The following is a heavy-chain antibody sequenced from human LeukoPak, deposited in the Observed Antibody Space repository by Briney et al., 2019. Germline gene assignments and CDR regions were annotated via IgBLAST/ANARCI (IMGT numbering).Heavy chain of an antibody. CDR2: INHSGST. CDR3: ARVGWRWLQWVLDY. D-gene: IGHD5-24*01. J-gene: IGHJ4*02. CDR1: GGSFSGYY. V-gene: IGHV4-34*01. Sequence: SETLSLTCAVYGGSFSGYYWSWTRQPPGKGLEWIGEINHSGSTNYNPSLKSRVTISVDTSKNQFSLKLSSVTAADTAVYYCARVGWRWLQWVLDYWGQGTLVTVSS.